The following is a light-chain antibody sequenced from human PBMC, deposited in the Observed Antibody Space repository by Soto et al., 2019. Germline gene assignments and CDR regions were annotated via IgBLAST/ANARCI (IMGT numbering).Light chain of an antibody. CDR2: EGS. V-gene: IGLV2-23*03. J-gene: IGLJ1*01. CDR1: SSDVGSYNL. Sequence: QSALTQPASVSGSPGQSITISCTGTSSDVGSYNLVSWYQQHPGKAPKLMIYEGSKRPSGVSNRFSGSKSGNTASLTISGLQAEDEADYYSCSYAGSSTFALYVFGTGTKLTVL. CDR3: CSYAGSSTFALYV.